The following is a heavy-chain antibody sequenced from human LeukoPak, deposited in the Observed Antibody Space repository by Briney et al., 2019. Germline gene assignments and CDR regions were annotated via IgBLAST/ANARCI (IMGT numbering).Heavy chain of an antibody. CDR2: IYYSGST. V-gene: IGHV4-59*01. Sequence: PSETLSLTCTVSGGSISSYYWSWIRQPPGKGLEWIGYIYYSGSTNYNPSLKSRVTISVDTSKNQFSLKLSSVTAADTAVYYCARASRFDFWSGYPSGDFDYWGQGTLVTVSS. CDR1: GGSISSYY. CDR3: ARASRFDFWSGYPSGDFDY. J-gene: IGHJ4*02. D-gene: IGHD3-3*01.